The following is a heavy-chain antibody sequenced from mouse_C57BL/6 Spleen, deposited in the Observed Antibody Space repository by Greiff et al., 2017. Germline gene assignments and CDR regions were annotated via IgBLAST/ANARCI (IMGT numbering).Heavy chain of an antibody. V-gene: IGHV1-50*01. J-gene: IGHJ2*01. CDR2: IDPSDSYT. CDR3: ARVITTVVVDY. D-gene: IGHD1-1*01. Sequence: VQLQQPGAELVKPGASVKLSCKASGYTFTSYWMQWVKQRPGQGLEWIGEIDPSDSYTNYNQKFKGKATLTVDTSSSTAYMQLSSLPSEDSAVYYCARVITTVVVDYWGQGTTLTVSS. CDR1: GYTFTSYW.